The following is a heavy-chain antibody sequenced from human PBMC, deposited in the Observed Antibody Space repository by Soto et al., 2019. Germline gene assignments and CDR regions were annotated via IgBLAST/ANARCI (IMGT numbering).Heavy chain of an antibody. J-gene: IGHJ4*02. CDR3: AHRKKTVIVATYFDY. CDR1: GFSLTTSGEG. D-gene: IGHD5-12*01. V-gene: IGHV2-5*02. Sequence: QITLRESGPALVKPTQPLTLTCTFSGFSLTTSGEGVGWIRQPPGKAPEWLALIYWDDDKRYSPSLKNRLTISGDTSRSQVVLTMTNMDPVDTATYYGAHRKKTVIVATYFDYWGQGTLVTVSS. CDR2: IYWDDDK.